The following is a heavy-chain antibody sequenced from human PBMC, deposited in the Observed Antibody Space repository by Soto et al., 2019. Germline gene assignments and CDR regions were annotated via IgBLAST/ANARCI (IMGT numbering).Heavy chain of an antibody. CDR1: GGFVSSGSYY. Sequence: QVQLQQWGAGLLKPSETLSLTCAVYGGFVSSGSYYWSWIRQPPGKGLEWIGEVSHSGGSHFNPSHMSRVTISVDTSKPQSSLKMASMTAADTAMYYCARVERGTATTVVDAFDIWGPGTMVTVSS. J-gene: IGHJ3*02. CDR3: ARVERGTATTVVDAFDI. V-gene: IGHV4-34*01. CDR2: VSHSGGS. D-gene: IGHD1-1*01.